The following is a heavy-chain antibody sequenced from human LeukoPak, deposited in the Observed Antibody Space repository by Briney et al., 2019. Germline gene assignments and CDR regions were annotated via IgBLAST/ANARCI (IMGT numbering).Heavy chain of an antibody. CDR2: ISYDGSNK. CDR3: AKDGGGSSPPFDN. J-gene: IGHJ4*02. V-gene: IGHV3-30*18. CDR1: GFTFSSYG. Sequence: RGSLRLSCAASGFTFSSYGMHWVRQAPGKGLEWVAVISYDGSNKYYADSVKGRFTISRDNSKNTLYLQMNSLRAEDTAVYYCAKDGGGSSPPFDNWGQGTLVTVSS. D-gene: IGHD6-6*01.